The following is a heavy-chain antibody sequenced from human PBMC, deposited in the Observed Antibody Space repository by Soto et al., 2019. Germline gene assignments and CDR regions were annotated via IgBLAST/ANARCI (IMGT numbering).Heavy chain of an antibody. CDR3: ARGHRSYDSSGYYDY. V-gene: IGHV4-59*01. J-gene: IGHJ4*02. Sequence: KASETLSLTCTVSGGSISSYYWSWIRQPPGKGLEWIGYIYYSGSTNYNPSLKSRVTISVDTSKNQFSLKLSSVTAADTAVYYCARGHRSYDSSGYYDYWGQGTLVTVSS. CDR2: IYYSGST. D-gene: IGHD3-22*01. CDR1: GGSISSYY.